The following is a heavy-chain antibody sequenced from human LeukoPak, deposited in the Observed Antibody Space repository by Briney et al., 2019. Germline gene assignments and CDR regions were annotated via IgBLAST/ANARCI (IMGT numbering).Heavy chain of an antibody. J-gene: IGHJ4*02. CDR3: AKVLLVRGVTSKRYFDY. CDR2: ISGSGGST. Sequence: PGGSLRLSCAASGFTFSSYAMSWVRQAPGKGLEWVSAISGSGGSTYYADSVKGRFTISRDNSKNTLYLQMNSLRAEDTAVYYCAKVLLVRGVTSKRYFDYWGQGTLVTVSS. CDR1: GFTFSSYA. V-gene: IGHV3-23*01. D-gene: IGHD3-10*01.